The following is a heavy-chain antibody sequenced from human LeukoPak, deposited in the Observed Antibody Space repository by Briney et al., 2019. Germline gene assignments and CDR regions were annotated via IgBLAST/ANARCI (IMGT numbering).Heavy chain of an antibody. Sequence: GGSLRLSCAASGFTFSSSAMSWVRQAPGKGLYWVSAISGSGTGTYYADSVKGRFTISRDNSKNILYLQVNSLRAGDTAVYYCAKDYYYDSSGYYYGDAFDIWGQGTMVTVSS. V-gene: IGHV3-23*01. J-gene: IGHJ3*02. CDR3: AKDYYYDSSGYYYGDAFDI. D-gene: IGHD3-22*01. CDR1: GFTFSSSA. CDR2: ISGSGTGT.